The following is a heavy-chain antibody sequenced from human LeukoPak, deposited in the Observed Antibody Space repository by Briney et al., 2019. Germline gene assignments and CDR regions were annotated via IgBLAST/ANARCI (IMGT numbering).Heavy chain of an antibody. J-gene: IGHJ4*02. CDR2: ISGDGGST. CDR1: GFTFDDYA. CDR3: AKGIVYYDFWSGFSPPEYYFDY. V-gene: IGHV3-43*02. Sequence: GGSLRLSCAASGFTFDDYAMQWVRQAPGKGLEWVSLISGDGGSTYYADSVKGRFTISRDNSKNSLYLQMNSLRTEDTALYYCAKGIVYYDFWSGFSPPEYYFDYWGQGTLVTVSS. D-gene: IGHD3-3*01.